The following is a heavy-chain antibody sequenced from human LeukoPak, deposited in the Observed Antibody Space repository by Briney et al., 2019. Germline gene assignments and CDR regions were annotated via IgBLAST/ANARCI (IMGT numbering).Heavy chain of an antibody. V-gene: IGHV4-39*07. D-gene: IGHD6-19*01. CDR2: IYYSGST. Sequence: SETLSLTCTVSGGSISSSSYYWGWIRQPPGKGLEWIGSIYYSGSTYYNPSLKSRVTISVDTSKNQFSLKLSSVTAADTAVYYCARYHGWSDAFDIWGQGTMVTVSS. CDR1: GGSISSSSYY. CDR3: ARYHGWSDAFDI. J-gene: IGHJ3*02.